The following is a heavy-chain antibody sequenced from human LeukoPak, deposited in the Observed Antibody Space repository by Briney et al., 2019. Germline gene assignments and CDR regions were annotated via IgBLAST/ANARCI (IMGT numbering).Heavy chain of an antibody. J-gene: IGHJ4*02. Sequence: ASVEVSCKASGYTFTGYYMHWVRQAPGQGLEWMGWINPNSGGTNYAQKFQGRVTMTRDTSISTAYMELGRLRSDDTAVYYCARVALTAAGTMWADSHFDYWGQGTLVTVSS. CDR3: ARVALTAAGTMWADSHFDY. CDR2: INPNSGGT. V-gene: IGHV1-2*02. D-gene: IGHD6-13*01. CDR1: GYTFTGYY.